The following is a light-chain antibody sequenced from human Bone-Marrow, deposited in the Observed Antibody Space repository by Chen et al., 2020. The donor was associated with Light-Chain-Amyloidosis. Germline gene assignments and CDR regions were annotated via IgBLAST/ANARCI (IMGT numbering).Light chain of an antibody. J-gene: IGLJ3*02. CDR2: DDR. V-gene: IGLV3-21*02. CDR1: TIGSTS. Sequence: SSVLPQPSSVSAAPGQTATSACGGNTIGSTSVHWYQQTPGQAPLLFVYDDRERPSGMPDRLSRSNSVNTATLTIIRVEAGDEADYYCQVWDRSSDRPVFGGGTKLTVL. CDR3: QVWDRSSDRPV.